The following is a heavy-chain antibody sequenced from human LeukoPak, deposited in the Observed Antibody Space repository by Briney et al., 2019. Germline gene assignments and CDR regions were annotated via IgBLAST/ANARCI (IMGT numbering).Heavy chain of an antibody. CDR1: GFTFENYW. J-gene: IGHJ4*02. Sequence: GGSLRLSCAASGFTFENYWMSWVPQAPGKGPEGVANIKQDGRVEHYLDSVKGRFNISRDNANTSVILQMNSLRVEATAVYYCARWAGVTDYWGQGALVTVSS. CDR3: ARWAGVTDY. CDR2: IKQDGRVE. V-gene: IGHV3-7*01. D-gene: IGHD5-18*01.